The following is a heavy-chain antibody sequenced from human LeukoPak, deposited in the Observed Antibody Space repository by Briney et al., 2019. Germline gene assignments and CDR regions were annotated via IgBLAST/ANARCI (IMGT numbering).Heavy chain of an antibody. D-gene: IGHD5-18*01. V-gene: IGHV3-23*01. J-gene: IGHJ3*02. CDR2: ISGSGGST. Sequence: GGSLRLSCAASGFTFGSYAMNWVRQAPGKGQEWVSTISGSGGSTYYADSVKGRFTISRDNSKNTVYLQMNSLRAEDTAVYYCAKATRGYSYDAFDIWGQGTMVTVSS. CDR1: GFTFGSYA. CDR3: AKATRGYSYDAFDI.